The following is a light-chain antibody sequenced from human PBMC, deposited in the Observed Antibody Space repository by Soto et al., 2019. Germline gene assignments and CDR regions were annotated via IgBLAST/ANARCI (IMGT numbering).Light chain of an antibody. CDR3: QQSDDFST. Sequence: DIQLTQSPSSLSASVGDRVTITCQASQDINNFVNWFQQKPGKAPKLLIYDASTLKPGVPSRFSGSGSGTDFRFTISSLQPEDFATYFCQQSDDFSTFGQGTRLDIK. CDR1: QDINNF. V-gene: IGKV1-33*01. CDR2: DAS. J-gene: IGKJ5*01.